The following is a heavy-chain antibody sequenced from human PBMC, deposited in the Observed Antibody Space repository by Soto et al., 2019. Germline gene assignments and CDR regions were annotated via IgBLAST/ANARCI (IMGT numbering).Heavy chain of an antibody. CDR1: GFTFSSYA. V-gene: IGHV3-64D*08. D-gene: IGHD3-3*01. Sequence: GGSLRLSCSASGFTFSSYAMHWVRQAPGKGLEYVSAISSNGGSTYYADSVKGRFTISRDNSKNTLYLQMSSLRAEDTAVYYCVKAMTNRPGDFWSGLDAFDIWGQGTMVTVSS. CDR2: ISSNGGST. CDR3: VKAMTNRPGDFWSGLDAFDI. J-gene: IGHJ3*02.